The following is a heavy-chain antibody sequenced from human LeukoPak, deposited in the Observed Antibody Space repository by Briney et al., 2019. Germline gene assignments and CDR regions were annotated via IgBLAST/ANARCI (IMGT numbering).Heavy chain of an antibody. CDR1: GGSVSSGSYY. D-gene: IGHD6-19*01. J-gene: IGHJ4*02. V-gene: IGHV4-61*01. Sequence: PSETLSLTCTVSGGSVSSGSYYWSWIRQPPGKGLEWIGYIYYSGSTNYNPSLKSRVTISVDTSKNQLSPKLSSVTAADTAVYYCAVYSSGWYFDYWGQGTLVTVSS. CDR3: AVYSSGWYFDY. CDR2: IYYSGST.